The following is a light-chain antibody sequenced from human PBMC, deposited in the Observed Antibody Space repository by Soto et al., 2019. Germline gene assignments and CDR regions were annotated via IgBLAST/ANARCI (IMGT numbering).Light chain of an antibody. V-gene: IGLV2-14*03. J-gene: IGLJ2*01. CDR1: SSDIGAYNY. CDR3: SSFTITSIRGV. CDR2: DLT. Sequence: QSALTQPASVSGSPGQSVTISCTGTSSDIGAYNYVSWYQHHPGKGPKLIIYDLTHRPSGVSTRFSGSKSGNTASLTISGLQTEDEADYYCSSFTITSIRGVFGGGTKATVL.